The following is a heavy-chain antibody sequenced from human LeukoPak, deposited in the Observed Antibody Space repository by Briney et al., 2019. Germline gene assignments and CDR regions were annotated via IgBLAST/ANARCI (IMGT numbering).Heavy chain of an antibody. CDR1: ADSLSSGGHY. CDR3: ARGGNRFGGFYFDY. V-gene: IGHV4-31*03. D-gene: IGHD3-10*01. Sequence: PSQTMSLTCTVSADSLSSGGHYWDWIRQFPGKGLESIGFIHHSGRSRHNPSLKDRVAISVDTSRKQFALKLSSVTAADTAMYYCARGGNRFGGFYFDYWGQGIQVIVSS. CDR2: IHHSGRS. J-gene: IGHJ4*02.